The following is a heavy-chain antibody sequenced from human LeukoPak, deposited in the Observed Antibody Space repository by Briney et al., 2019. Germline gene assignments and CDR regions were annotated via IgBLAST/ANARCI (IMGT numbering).Heavy chain of an antibody. CDR3: ARVLSTYYDYWGKSGSDH. CDR1: GFTFSSYE. D-gene: IGHD3-3*01. V-gene: IGHV3-48*03. Sequence: PGGSRRLSCAASGFTFSSYEMNWVRQAPGKGLEWVSYISTSGSTTYYADSVRGRFTISRDNAKKSLYLQMNSLRGEDTAVYYCARVLSTYYDYWGKSGSDHWGQGTLVTVSS. CDR2: ISTSGSTT. J-gene: IGHJ4*02.